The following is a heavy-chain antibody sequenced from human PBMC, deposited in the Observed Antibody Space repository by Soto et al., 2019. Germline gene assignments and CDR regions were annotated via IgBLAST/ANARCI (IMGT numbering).Heavy chain of an antibody. CDR1: GGSISSYY. J-gene: IGHJ4*02. CDR2: IYYSGST. D-gene: IGHD2-2*02. CDR3: ASSFTVPAAIGY. V-gene: IGHV4-59*01. Sequence: PSETLSLTCTVSGGSISSYYWSWIRQPPGKGLEWIGYIYYSGSTNYNPSLKSRVTISVDTSKNQFSLKLSSVTAADTAVYYCASSFTVPAAIGYWGQGTLVTVSS.